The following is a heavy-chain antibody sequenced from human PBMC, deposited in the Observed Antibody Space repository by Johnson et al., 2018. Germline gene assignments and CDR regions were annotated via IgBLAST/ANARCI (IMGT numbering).Heavy chain of an antibody. CDR1: GFTLSGSA. CDR2: ITMQPTGYGT. D-gene: IGHD3-3*01. J-gene: IGHJ1*01. V-gene: IGHV3-73*01. CDR3: TGLRDDFHY. Sequence: VQLVESGGGLVQPGESLKVSCVGSGFTLSGSAMHWVRQAPGKGLEWVGRITMQPTGYGTLYAASLKGRFVISRDNSKNTVYLEMSSLKNEDTAVSYCTGLRDDFHYWGQGTLVPVSS.